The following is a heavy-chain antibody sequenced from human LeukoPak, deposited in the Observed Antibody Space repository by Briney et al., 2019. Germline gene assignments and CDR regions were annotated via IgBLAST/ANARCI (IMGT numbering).Heavy chain of an antibody. D-gene: IGHD4/OR15-4a*01. J-gene: IGHJ5*02. CDR2: ISGSSSHI. Sequence: GGSLRLSCAASGVTFSSYTINWVRQAPGKGLEWISSISGSSSHIYYADSVKGRFTISRDNAKDSLYLQMNSLRAEDTALYYCVRIPNSANFPNWFDPWGQGTLVTVSS. V-gene: IGHV3-21*01. CDR3: VRIPNSANFPNWFDP. CDR1: GVTFSSYT.